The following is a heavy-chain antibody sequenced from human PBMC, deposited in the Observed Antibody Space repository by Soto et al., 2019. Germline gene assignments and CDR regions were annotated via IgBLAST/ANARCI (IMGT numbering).Heavy chain of an antibody. D-gene: IGHD2-15*01. CDR3: ARRPHCSGGICYYGLDN. Sequence: ASVRVSCKASGYTFTNSDINWVRQAPGQGLEWMGWMNPDSGHAAYAQKFQGRVTLTTSTSTSTVYMEMRSLGSEDTAVYYCARRPHCSGGICYYGLDNWGQGTLVTVSS. CDR2: MNPDSGHA. J-gene: IGHJ4*02. V-gene: IGHV1-8*01. CDR1: GYTFTNSD.